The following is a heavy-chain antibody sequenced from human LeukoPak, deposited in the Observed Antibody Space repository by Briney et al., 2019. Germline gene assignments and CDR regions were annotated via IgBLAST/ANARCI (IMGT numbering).Heavy chain of an antibody. CDR2: ISYDGTNK. J-gene: IGHJ3*02. Sequence: HPGGSLRLSCAASGFTFSSYAMHWVRQAPGKGLEWVTIISYDGTNKYYADSVKGRFTISRDNSKNTLFLQMNSLRAEDTAVYYCARSNHYDSRSWGFDIWGQGTMVTVSS. CDR1: GFTFSSYA. CDR3: ARSNHYDSRSWGFDI. D-gene: IGHD3-22*01. V-gene: IGHV3-30*04.